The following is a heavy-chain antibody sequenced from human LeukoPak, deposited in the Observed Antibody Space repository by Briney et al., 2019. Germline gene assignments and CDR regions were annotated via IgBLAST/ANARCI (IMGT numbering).Heavy chain of an antibody. J-gene: IGHJ3*02. CDR2: IYHSGST. D-gene: IGHD2-15*01. V-gene: IGHV4-59*12. CDR1: GGSFSSYY. Sequence: SETLSLTCTVSGGSFSSYYWTWIRQPPGKGLEWIGYIYHSGSTYYNPSLKSRVTIPVDRSKNQFSLKLSSVTAADTAVYYCARAPDPNCSGGSCYSWLAFDIWGQGTMVTVSS. CDR3: ARAPDPNCSGGSCYSWLAFDI.